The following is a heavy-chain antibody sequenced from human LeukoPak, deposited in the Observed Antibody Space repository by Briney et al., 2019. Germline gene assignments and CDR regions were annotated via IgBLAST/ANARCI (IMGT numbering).Heavy chain of an antibody. V-gene: IGHV3-30*02. J-gene: IGHJ4*02. CDR1: GFTFSSYG. D-gene: IGHD4-17*01. CDR2: IRYDGSNK. CDR3: AKQMGDYGDYYYFDY. Sequence: GGSLRPSCAASGFTFSSYGMHWVRQAPGKGLEWVAFIRYDGSNKYYADSVKGRFTVSRDNSKNTLYLQMNSLRAEDTAVYYCAKQMGDYGDYYYFDYWGQGTLVTVSS.